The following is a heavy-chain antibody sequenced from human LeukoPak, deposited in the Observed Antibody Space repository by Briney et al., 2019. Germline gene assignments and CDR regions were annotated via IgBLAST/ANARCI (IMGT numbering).Heavy chain of an antibody. D-gene: IGHD5-24*01. Sequence: GASVKVSCKASGYTFTGYYMHWVRQAPGQGLEWMGWINPNSGGTNYAQKFQGRVTMTRDTSISTACMELSRLRSDDTAVYYCARDPGDGYNPLDYWGQGTLVTVSS. CDR1: GYTFTGYY. CDR3: ARDPGDGYNPLDY. J-gene: IGHJ4*02. V-gene: IGHV1-2*02. CDR2: INPNSGGT.